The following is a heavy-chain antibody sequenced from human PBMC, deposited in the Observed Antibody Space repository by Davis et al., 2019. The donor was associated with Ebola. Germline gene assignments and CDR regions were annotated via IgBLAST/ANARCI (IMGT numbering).Heavy chain of an antibody. D-gene: IGHD3-22*01. CDR2: IKSKSDGVTI. CDR1: GFPFSYAW. CDR3: AKDRGQFSYDAYPAVGD. J-gene: IGHJ4*02. Sequence: GESLKISCAASGFPFSYAWMSWVRQAPGEGLEWVGRIKSKSDGVTIDYAAPVKGRFTISRDYSKNTLYLQLNSLRPEDTALYYCAKDRGQFSYDAYPAVGDWGQGTLVTVSS. V-gene: IGHV3-15*01.